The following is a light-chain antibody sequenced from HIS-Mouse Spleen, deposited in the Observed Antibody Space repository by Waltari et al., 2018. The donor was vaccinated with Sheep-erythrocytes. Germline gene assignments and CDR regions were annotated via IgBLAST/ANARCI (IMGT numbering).Light chain of an antibody. CDR3: QQYYSYPPA. CDR2: AAS. V-gene: IGKV1-8*01. CDR1: QGISSY. Sequence: IQMTQSPSSVSASVGDRVTITCRASQGISSYLAWYQQKPGKAPKLLIYAASTLQSGVPSRFSGSGSGTDFTLTISCLQSEDFATYYCQQYYSYPPAFGPGTKVDIK. J-gene: IGKJ3*01.